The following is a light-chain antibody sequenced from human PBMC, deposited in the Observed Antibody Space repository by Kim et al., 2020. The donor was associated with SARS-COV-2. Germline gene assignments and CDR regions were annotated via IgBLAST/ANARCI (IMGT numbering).Light chain of an antibody. J-gene: IGKJ5*01. Sequence: ASVGDRVTITCRASQSIGGWFAWYQQKPGKAPKLLIYDASSVESGVPSRFSGSGSGTEFTLTISSLQPDDSATYYCQHHSTYPITFGQGTRLEIK. CDR2: DAS. CDR1: QSIGGW. V-gene: IGKV1-5*01. CDR3: QHHSTYPIT.